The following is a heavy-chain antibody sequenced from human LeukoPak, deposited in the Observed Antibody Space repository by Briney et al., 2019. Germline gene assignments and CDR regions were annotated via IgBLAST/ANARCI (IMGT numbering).Heavy chain of an antibody. V-gene: IGHV1-46*01. CDR2: INPSGGST. J-gene: IGHJ4*02. Sequence: GASVKVSCKASGYTFTSYYIHWVRQAPGQGLEWMGVINPSGGSTTYAQNFQGRVTMTRDTSTTTVYMEVSSLRSADTALYYCARDPEANWALFDHWGQGTLVTVSS. D-gene: IGHD7-27*01. CDR1: GYTFTSYY. CDR3: ARDPEANWALFDH.